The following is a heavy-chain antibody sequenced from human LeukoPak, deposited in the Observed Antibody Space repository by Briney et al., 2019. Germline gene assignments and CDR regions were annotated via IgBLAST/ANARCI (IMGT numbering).Heavy chain of an antibody. V-gene: IGHV1-24*01. J-gene: IGHJ4*02. D-gene: IGHD6-19*01. CDR2: FDPEDGET. Sequence: GASVKVSCEVSGYTLTELSMHWVRQAPGKGLEWMGGFDPEDGETIYAQKFQGRVTMTEDTSTDTAYMELSSLRSEDTAVYYCATAPGRQWLVLPLDYWGQGTLVTVSS. CDR3: ATAPGRQWLVLPLDY. CDR1: GYTLTELS.